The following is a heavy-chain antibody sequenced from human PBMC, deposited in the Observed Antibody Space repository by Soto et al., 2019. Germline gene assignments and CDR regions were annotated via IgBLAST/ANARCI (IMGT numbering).Heavy chain of an antibody. CDR1: GFTFSSYS. CDR2: ISSSSSTI. D-gene: IGHD3-22*01. V-gene: IGHV3-48*02. Sequence: GGSLRLSCAASGFTFSSYSMNWVRQAPGKGLEWVSYISSSSSTIYYADSVKGRFTISRDNAKNSLYLQMNSLRDEDTAVYYCARGRKYYDSSGYYTWPDYWGQGTLVTVSS. J-gene: IGHJ4*02. CDR3: ARGRKYYDSSGYYTWPDY.